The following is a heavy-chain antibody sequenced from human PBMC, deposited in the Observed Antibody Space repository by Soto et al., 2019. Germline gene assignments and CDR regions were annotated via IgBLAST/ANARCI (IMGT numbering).Heavy chain of an antibody. J-gene: IGHJ4*02. Sequence: SETLSLTCTVSGGSISSSSYYWGWIRQPPGKGLEWIGSIYYSGSTYYNPSLKSRVTISVDTSKNQFSLKLSSVTAADTAVYYCARVSVDCSGGSCYMGVDYWGQGTLVTVSS. D-gene: IGHD2-15*01. CDR2: IYYSGST. CDR3: ARVSVDCSGGSCYMGVDY. CDR1: GGSISSSSYY. V-gene: IGHV4-39*01.